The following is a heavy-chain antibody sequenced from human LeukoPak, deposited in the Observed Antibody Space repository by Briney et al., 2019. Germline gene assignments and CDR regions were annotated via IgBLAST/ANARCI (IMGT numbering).Heavy chain of an antibody. V-gene: IGHV3-48*04. CDR2: IGSRGGTI. CDR1: GFSFSLYN. D-gene: IGHD1-26*01. Sequence: PGGSLRLSCAASGFSFSLYNMNWVRQAPGKGLEWVSYIGSRGGTIYYADSVKGRFTVSRDNDKKSLYLQMDRLRVEDTAVYFCAKGGSHFQNWGQGTLVTVSS. J-gene: IGHJ1*01. CDR3: AKGGSHFQN.